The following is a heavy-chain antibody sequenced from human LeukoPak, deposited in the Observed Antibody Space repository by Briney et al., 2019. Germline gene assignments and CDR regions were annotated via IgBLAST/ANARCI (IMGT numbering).Heavy chain of an antibody. CDR2: LSYDGIIK. V-gene: IGHV3-30*18. CDR1: GFTFNNYG. CDR3: AKEVRGIAAAGPFDY. Sequence: PGGSLRLSCAASGFTFNNYGMHWVRQAPGKGLEWVALLSYDGIIKYYADSVKGRFTISRDNSKNTLYLQMNSLRAEDTAVYYCAKEVRGIAAAGPFDYWGQGTLVTVSS. D-gene: IGHD6-13*01. J-gene: IGHJ4*02.